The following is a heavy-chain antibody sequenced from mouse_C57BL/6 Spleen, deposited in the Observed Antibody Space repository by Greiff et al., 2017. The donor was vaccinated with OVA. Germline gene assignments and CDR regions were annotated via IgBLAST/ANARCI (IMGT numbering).Heavy chain of an antibody. J-gene: IGHJ4*01. CDR2: IRNKANGYTT. CDR1: GFTFTDYY. Sequence: EVKLVESGGGLVQPGGSLSLSCAASGFTFTDYYMSWVRQPPGKALEWLGFIRNKANGYTTEYSASVKGRFTISRDNSQSILYLQMNALRAEDSATDYCARFDGVYYAMDYWGQGTSVTVSS. CDR3: ARFDGVYYAMDY. V-gene: IGHV7-3*01.